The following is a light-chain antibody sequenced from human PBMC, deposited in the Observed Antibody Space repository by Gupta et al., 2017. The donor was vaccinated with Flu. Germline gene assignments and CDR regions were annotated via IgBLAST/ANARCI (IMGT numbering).Light chain of an antibody. CDR3: HQDHCSWT. J-gene: IGKJ1*01. CDR1: QNIFTW. Sequence: DFQMTQSPSSLSASIGDRVTITCRASQNIFTWLAWYQRKPGKGPKLIIYKASRVKSGVPSRFSGGGEVKDSTHTSSRRQYDDSAHYYEHQDHCSWTYGQGTKVEIK. V-gene: IGKV1-5*03. CDR2: KAS.